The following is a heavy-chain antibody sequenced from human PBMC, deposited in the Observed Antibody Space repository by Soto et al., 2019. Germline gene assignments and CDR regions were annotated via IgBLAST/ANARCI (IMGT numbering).Heavy chain of an antibody. Sequence: GASVKVSCKASGYTFTSYYMHWVRQAPGQGLEWMGIINPSGGSTSYAQKFQGRVTMTRDTSTSTVYMELSSLRSEDTAVYYCARGRYDILTGYRWNNWFDPWGQGTLVTVSS. J-gene: IGHJ5*02. CDR3: ARGRYDILTGYRWNNWFDP. V-gene: IGHV1-46*03. CDR2: INPSGGST. CDR1: GYTFTSYY. D-gene: IGHD3-9*01.